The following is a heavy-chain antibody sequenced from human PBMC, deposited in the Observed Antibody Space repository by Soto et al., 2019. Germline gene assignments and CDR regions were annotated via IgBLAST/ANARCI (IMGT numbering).Heavy chain of an antibody. J-gene: IGHJ4*02. V-gene: IGHV5-10-1*01. Sequence: GESLKISCKGSGYSFTSYWISWVRQMPGKGLEWMGRIDPSDSYTNYSPSFQGHVTISAEKSISTAYLQWSSLKASDTAMYYCAIQVVVVVAATNITDYWGQGTLVTVSS. CDR3: AIQVVVVVAATNITDY. CDR1: GYSFTSYW. D-gene: IGHD2-15*01. CDR2: IDPSDSYT.